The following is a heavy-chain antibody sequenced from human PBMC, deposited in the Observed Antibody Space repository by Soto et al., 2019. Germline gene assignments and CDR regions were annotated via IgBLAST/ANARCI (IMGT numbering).Heavy chain of an antibody. V-gene: IGHV3-30*18. J-gene: IGHJ5*02. CDR1: GFTFSSYG. CDR2: ISYDGSNK. CDR3: AKLSWFDP. Sequence: QVPLVESGGGVVQPGRSLRLSCAASGFTFSSYGMHWVRQAPGKGLEWVAVISYDGSNKYYADSVKGRFTISRDNSKNTLYLQMNSLRAEDTAVYYCAKLSWFDPWGQGTLVTVSS.